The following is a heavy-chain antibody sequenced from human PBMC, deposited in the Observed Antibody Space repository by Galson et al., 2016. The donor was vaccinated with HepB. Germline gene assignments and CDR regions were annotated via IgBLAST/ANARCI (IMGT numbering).Heavy chain of an antibody. CDR3: GRDPLSSKWPPYYLAMDL. CDR1: GYSFTSYA. D-gene: IGHD2-2*01. J-gene: IGHJ6*02. CDR2: ISAYDGHT. Sequence: SVKVSCKASGYSFTSYAITWVRQAPGLGLEWMGWISAYDGHTKYAQTLHDRVTMTIDTSTSTAYMEFRSLRSDDTAVYYCGRDPLSSKWPPYYLAMDLWVQGTTVIVSS. V-gene: IGHV1-18*01.